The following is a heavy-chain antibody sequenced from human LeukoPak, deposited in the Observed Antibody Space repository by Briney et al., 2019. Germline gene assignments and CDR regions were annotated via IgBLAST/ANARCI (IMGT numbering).Heavy chain of an antibody. CDR3: ARGGGATRIDY. CDR2: IYTSGST. Sequence: SQTLSLTCSVSGDSIRSGPYYWSWIRQPAGKGLEWIGRIYTSGSTSYNPSLKSRVTISVHTSKNQFSLKLPSLTAADTAVYYCARGGGATRIDYWGEGTLVSVSS. CDR1: GDSIRSGPYY. J-gene: IGHJ4*02. D-gene: IGHD5-12*01. V-gene: IGHV4-61*02.